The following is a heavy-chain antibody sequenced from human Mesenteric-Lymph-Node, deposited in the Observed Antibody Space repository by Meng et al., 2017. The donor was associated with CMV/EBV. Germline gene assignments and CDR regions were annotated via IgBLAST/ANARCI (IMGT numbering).Heavy chain of an antibody. CDR3: ATDDGSY. CDR2: INSDGSST. Sequence: GESLKISCVVSGFTFSRHWMHWVRQAPGKGLVWVSRINSDGSSTSYADSVKGRFTISRDNAKNTLYLQMNSLRAEDTSVYYCATDDGSYWGQGTLVTVSS. V-gene: IGHV3-74*01. D-gene: IGHD2-2*03. CDR1: GFTFSRHW. J-gene: IGHJ4*02.